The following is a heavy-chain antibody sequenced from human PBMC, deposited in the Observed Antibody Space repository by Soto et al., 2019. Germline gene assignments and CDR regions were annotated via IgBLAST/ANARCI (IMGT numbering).Heavy chain of an antibody. CDR3: SILEGA. Sequence: EVQLVDSGGGLVQPGGSLTLSCAVSGLTFGDHYMEWVRQAPGKGLEWVARSRNKAKSYSTDFAASVKGRFTISRDESKNSLNLQMNSLMTEDTAVYYCSILEGAWGQGTLVTVSS. D-gene: IGHD2-21*01. CDR1: GLTFGDHY. V-gene: IGHV3-72*01. CDR2: SRNKAKSYST. J-gene: IGHJ5*02.